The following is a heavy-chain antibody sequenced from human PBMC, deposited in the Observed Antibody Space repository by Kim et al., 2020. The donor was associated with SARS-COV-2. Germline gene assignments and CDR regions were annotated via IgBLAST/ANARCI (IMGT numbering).Heavy chain of an antibody. CDR2: IIPIFGTA. Sequence: SVKVSCKASGGTFSSYAISWVRQAPGQGLEWMGGIIPIFGTANYAQKFQGRVTITADESTSTAYMELSSLRSEDTAVYYCARGEGSLGCSSTSCYAPFEYWGQGTLVTVSS. CDR1: GGTFSSYA. D-gene: IGHD2-2*01. CDR3: ARGEGSLGCSSTSCYAPFEY. J-gene: IGHJ4*02. V-gene: IGHV1-69*13.